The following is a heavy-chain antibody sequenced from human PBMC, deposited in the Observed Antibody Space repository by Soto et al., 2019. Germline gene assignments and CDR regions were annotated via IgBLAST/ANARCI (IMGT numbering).Heavy chain of an antibody. CDR1: GYTFTSYG. J-gene: IGHJ6*03. V-gene: IGHV1-18*01. CDR3: ALGGAAFILGTEGYYYMDV. Sequence: ASVKVSCKASGYTFTSYGISWVRQAPGQGLEWMGWISAYNGNTNYAQKLQGRVTMTTDTSTSTAYMELRSLRSDDTAVYYCALGGAAFILGTEGYYYMDVWGKGTTVTVSS. D-gene: IGHD2-15*01. CDR2: ISAYNGNT.